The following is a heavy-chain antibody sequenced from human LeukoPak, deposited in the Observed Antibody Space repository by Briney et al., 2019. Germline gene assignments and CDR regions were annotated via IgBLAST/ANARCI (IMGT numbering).Heavy chain of an antibody. CDR2: IIPILGIA. CDR1: GGTFSSYA. Sequence: VASVKVSGKASGGTFSSYAISWVRQAPGQGLEWMGRIIPILGIAIYAQKFQGRVTITADKSTSTAYMELSSLRSEDTAVYYCARVRDGHAFDIWGQGTMVTVSS. J-gene: IGHJ3*02. V-gene: IGHV1-69*04. D-gene: IGHD5-24*01. CDR3: ARVRDGHAFDI.